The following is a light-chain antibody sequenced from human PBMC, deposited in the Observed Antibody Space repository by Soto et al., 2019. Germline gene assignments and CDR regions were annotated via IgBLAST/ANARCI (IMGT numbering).Light chain of an antibody. CDR3: QHDNSYPWT. CDR2: HAS. V-gene: IGKV1-5*01. Sequence: DIQMTQSPSTLSASIGDRVTTTCRASQTINNWLAWYQQKPGKAPNLLIYHASNLETGVPSRFSGSAFGTEFTLTISSLQPDDFATYYCQHDNSYPWTFGQGTKV. CDR1: QTINNW. J-gene: IGKJ1*01.